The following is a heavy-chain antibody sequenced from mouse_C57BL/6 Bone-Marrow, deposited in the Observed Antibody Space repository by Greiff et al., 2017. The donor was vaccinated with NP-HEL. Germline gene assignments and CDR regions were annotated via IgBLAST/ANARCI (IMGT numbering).Heavy chain of an antibody. V-gene: IGHV1-80*01. Sequence: VKLQESGAELVKPGASVKISCKASGYAFSSYWMNWVKQRPGTGLEWIGQIYPGDGDTNYNGKFKGKATLTADKSSSTAYMQLSSLTSEDSAVYFCARYYGSSYYVDYWGQGTTLTVSS. CDR3: ARYYGSSYYVDY. D-gene: IGHD1-1*01. CDR2: IYPGDGDT. CDR1: GYAFSSYW. J-gene: IGHJ2*01.